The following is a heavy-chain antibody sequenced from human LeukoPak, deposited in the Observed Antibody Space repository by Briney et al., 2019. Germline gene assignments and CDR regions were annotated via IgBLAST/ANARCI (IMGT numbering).Heavy chain of an antibody. CDR2: IYPGDSDT. Sequence: GESLKISCKGSGYSFTSYWIGWVRQMPGKGLEWMGIIYPGDSDTRYSPSFQGQVTISADKTISTAYLQRSSLKASDTAMYYCARQTSGSYYRGSYYYYMDVWGKGTTVTISS. CDR3: ARQTSGSYYRGSYYYYMDV. CDR1: GYSFTSYW. V-gene: IGHV5-51*01. J-gene: IGHJ6*03. D-gene: IGHD1-26*01.